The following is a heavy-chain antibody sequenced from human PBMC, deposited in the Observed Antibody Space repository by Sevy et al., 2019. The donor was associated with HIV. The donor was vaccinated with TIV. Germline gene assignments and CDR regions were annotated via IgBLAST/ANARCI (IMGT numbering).Heavy chain of an antibody. V-gene: IGHV3-23*01. CDR1: GFTFSSYA. J-gene: IGHJ5*02. CDR3: ARGYCGGGSCTAFDP. Sequence: GGSLRLSCAASGFTFSSYAMSWVRQAPGKGLEWVSAISGSGYLTYYTDSVKGRFTISRDMSKNTVYLQMNSLRAEDTAVYYCARGYCGGGSCTAFDPWGQGTLVTVSS. D-gene: IGHD2-15*01. CDR2: ISGSGYLT.